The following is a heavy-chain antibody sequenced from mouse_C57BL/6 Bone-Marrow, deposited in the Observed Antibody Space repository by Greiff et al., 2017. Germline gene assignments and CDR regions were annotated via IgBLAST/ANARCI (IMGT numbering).Heavy chain of an antibody. CDR1: GFTFSDYY. J-gene: IGHJ3*01. CDR3: ARHFPLTWFAY. Sequence: EVQRVESGGGLVQPGGSLKLSCAASGFTFSDYYMYWVRQTPEKRLEWVAYISNGGGSTYYPDTVKGRFTISRDNAKNTLYLQMSRLKSEDTAMYYCARHFPLTWFAYWGQGTLVTVSA. CDR2: ISNGGGST. V-gene: IGHV5-12*01.